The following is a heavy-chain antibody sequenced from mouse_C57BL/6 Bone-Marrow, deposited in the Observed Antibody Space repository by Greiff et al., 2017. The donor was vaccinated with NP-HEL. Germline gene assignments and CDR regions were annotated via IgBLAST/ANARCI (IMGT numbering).Heavy chain of an antibody. CDR1: GYTFTDYY. J-gene: IGHJ2*01. CDR3: ARSTTVVATEDY. D-gene: IGHD1-1*01. CDR2: INPYNGGT. Sequence: VQLQQSGPVLVKPGASVKMSCKASGYTFTDYYMNWVKQSHGKSLEWIGVINPYNGGTSYNQKFKGKATLTVDKSSSTAYMELNSLTSEDSAVYYCARSTTVVATEDYWGQGTTLTVSS. V-gene: IGHV1-19*01.